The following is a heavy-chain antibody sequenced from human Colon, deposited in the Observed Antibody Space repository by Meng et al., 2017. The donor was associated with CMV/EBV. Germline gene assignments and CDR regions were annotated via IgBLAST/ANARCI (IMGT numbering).Heavy chain of an antibody. D-gene: IGHD6-6*01. J-gene: IGHJ5*02. CDR1: GFTFRTHN. Sequence: GGSLRLSCAASGFTFRTHNMNWVRQAPGKGLEWVSSISSGSTYIYYADSVKGRFTISRDNAKNTLYPQMNSLRAEDTAVYYCLRSPSSVVHWFDPWGQGTLVTVSS. CDR3: LRSPSSVVHWFDP. V-gene: IGHV3-21*01. CDR2: ISSGSTYI.